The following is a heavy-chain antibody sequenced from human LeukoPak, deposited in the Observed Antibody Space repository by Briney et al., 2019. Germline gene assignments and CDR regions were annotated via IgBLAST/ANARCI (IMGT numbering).Heavy chain of an antibody. Sequence: PSETLTLTCAVYGGSFSGYYWSWIRQPPGKGLEWIGEINHSGSTNYNPSLKSRVTISVDTSKNQFSLKLSSVTAADTAVYYCARALSSSGYYYPSLYYYYGMDVWGQGTTVTVSS. CDR3: ARALSSSGYYYPSLYYYYGMDV. D-gene: IGHD3-22*01. CDR1: GGSFSGYY. J-gene: IGHJ6*02. CDR2: INHSGST. V-gene: IGHV4-34*01.